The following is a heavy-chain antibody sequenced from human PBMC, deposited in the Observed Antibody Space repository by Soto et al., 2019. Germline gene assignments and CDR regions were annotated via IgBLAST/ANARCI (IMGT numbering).Heavy chain of an antibody. D-gene: IGHD3-10*01. CDR1: GFTFSSYA. J-gene: IGHJ4*02. CDR2: ISGSGGST. Sequence: GVLRLSCAASGFTFSSYAMSWVRQAPGKGLEWVSAISGSGGSTYYADSVKGRFTISRDNSKNTLYLQMNSLRAEDTAVYYCAKVSSKITMVRGVIMTFDYWGQGTLVTVSS. V-gene: IGHV3-23*01. CDR3: AKVSSKITMVRGVIMTFDY.